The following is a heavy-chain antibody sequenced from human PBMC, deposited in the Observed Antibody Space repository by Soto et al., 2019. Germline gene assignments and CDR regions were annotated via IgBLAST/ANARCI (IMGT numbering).Heavy chain of an antibody. Sequence: QVQLQESGPGLVKPSETLSLTCTISSDSIRSSYWSWIRQPPGKGLVWIGYISYTGTTKYNPSLNSRFTISLDTSKNEFYLNLSSVTAADTAVYYCARGSSDWYNWFGPWGQGTLVTVSS. D-gene: IGHD6-19*01. CDR1: SDSIRSSY. J-gene: IGHJ5*02. V-gene: IGHV4-59*01. CDR3: ARGSSDWYNWFGP. CDR2: ISYTGTT.